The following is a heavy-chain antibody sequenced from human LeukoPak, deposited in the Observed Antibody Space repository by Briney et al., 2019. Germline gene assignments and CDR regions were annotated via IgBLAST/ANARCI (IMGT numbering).Heavy chain of an antibody. CDR2: ISGSGGST. J-gene: IGHJ3*02. CDR1: GFTFSSYA. CDR3: AKDGPYSGYVFSAFDI. Sequence: GGSLRLSCAASGFTFSSYAMSWVRQAPGKGLEWVSAISGSGGSTYYADSVKGRFTISRDNSKNTLYLQMNSLRAEDTAVYYCAKDGPYSGYVFSAFDIWGQGTMVTVSS. D-gene: IGHD5-12*01. V-gene: IGHV3-23*01.